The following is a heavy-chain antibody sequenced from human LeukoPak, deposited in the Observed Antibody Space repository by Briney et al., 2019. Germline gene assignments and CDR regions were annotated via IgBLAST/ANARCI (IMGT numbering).Heavy chain of an antibody. Sequence: GGSLRLSCAASGFTFSSYAMSWVRQAPGKGLEWVSAISGSGGSTYYADSVKGRFTISRDNSKNTLYLQMNSLRAEDTAVYYCAKPGSGSYLNWYSDLWGRGTLVTVSS. CDR2: ISGSGGST. J-gene: IGHJ2*01. V-gene: IGHV3-23*01. D-gene: IGHD1-26*01. CDR1: GFTFSSYA. CDR3: AKPGSGSYLNWYSDL.